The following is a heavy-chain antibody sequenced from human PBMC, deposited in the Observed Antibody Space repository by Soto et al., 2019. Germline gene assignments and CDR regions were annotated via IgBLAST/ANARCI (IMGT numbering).Heavy chain of an antibody. CDR1: GYTFTGYY. Sequence: ASVKVSCKASGYTFTGYYMHWVRQAPGQGLEWMGWINPNSGGTNYAQKFQGRVTMTRDTSISTAYMELSRLRSDDTAVYYCARALYCSSTSCYNYYYGMDVWGQGTTVTVSS. J-gene: IGHJ6*02. V-gene: IGHV1-2*02. CDR2: INPNSGGT. CDR3: ARALYCSSTSCYNYYYGMDV. D-gene: IGHD2-2*01.